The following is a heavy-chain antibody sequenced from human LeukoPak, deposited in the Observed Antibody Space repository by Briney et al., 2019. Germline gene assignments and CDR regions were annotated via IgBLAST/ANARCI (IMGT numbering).Heavy chain of an antibody. V-gene: IGHV1-24*01. J-gene: IGHJ4*02. CDR3: ATSLGYSSG. D-gene: IGHD6-19*01. Sequence: GASVKVSCKVSGYTLTELSMHWVRQAPGKGLEWMGGFDPEDGETIYAQNFQGRVTMNEDTSTDTAYMELSSLRSEDTAVYYCATSLGYSSGWGQGTLVTVSS. CDR1: GYTLTELS. CDR2: FDPEDGET.